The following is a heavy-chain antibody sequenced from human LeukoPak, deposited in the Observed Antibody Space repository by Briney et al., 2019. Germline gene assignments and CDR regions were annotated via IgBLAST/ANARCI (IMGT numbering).Heavy chain of an antibody. V-gene: IGHV3-53*01. CDR2: IYSGSNT. CDR1: GFTVSGNY. CDR3: ARVFHDYYFDS. Sequence: AGGSLRLSCAASGFTVSGNYMSWVRQAPGEGLEWVSLIYSGSNTYYADSVKGRFTISRDNSKNTLDLQVNTVRAGDTAVYYCARVFHDYYFDSWGQGTLVTVSS. D-gene: IGHD5-12*01. J-gene: IGHJ4*02.